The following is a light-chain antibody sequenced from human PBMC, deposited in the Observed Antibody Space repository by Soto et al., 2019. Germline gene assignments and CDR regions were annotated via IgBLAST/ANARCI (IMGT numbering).Light chain of an antibody. CDR1: QSISNY. CDR3: QQYNSYSRT. Sequence: DIQMTQSPSSLSASVGDRVTITCRASQSISNYLNWYQQKPGKAPKLLIYAASSLQSGVPSRFSGSGSGTDFTLTISSLQPEDFATYYCQQYNSYSRTFGQGTKVDNK. J-gene: IGKJ1*01. V-gene: IGKV1-39*01. CDR2: AAS.